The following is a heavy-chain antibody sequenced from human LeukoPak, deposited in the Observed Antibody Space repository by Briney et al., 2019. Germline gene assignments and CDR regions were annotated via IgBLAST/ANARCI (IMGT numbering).Heavy chain of an antibody. D-gene: IGHD3-22*01. CDR2: IHYSGSA. V-gene: IGHV4-59*08. CDR1: GGPIRTYQ. J-gene: IGHJ5*02. CDR3: ARGEYYDSNNWFDP. Sequence: PSETLSLTCTVSGGPIRTYQWSWIRQPPGKGLEWIGNIHYSGSANYNPSLKSRVIISVDTSKNQFSLKLSSVTAADTAVYYCARGEYYDSNNWFDPWGQGTLVTVSS.